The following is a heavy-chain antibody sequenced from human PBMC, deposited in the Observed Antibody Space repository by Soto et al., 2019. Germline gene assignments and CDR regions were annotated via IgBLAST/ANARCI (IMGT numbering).Heavy chain of an antibody. V-gene: IGHV1-8*01. D-gene: IGHD5-12*01. CDR3: GRAVRGGATTYYDYMDV. Sequence: QVPLVQSGAEVKKPGASVKVSCKASGYTFTSYDINWVRQATGQGLEWMGWMNPNSGNTSYAQKFQGRVTMTRRTSISTAYMELRSMRSADTAVYYCGRAVRGGATTYYDYMDVWGKGATVTVSS. CDR1: GYTFTSYD. J-gene: IGHJ6*03. CDR2: MNPNSGNT.